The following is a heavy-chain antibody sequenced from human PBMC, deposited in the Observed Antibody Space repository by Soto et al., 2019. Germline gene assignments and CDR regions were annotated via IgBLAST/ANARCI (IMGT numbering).Heavy chain of an antibody. Sequence: QVQLVQSGAEVKKPGSSVKVSCKTSGGSLVTFALSWVRQAPGQGLEWMGGIIPLFGTTNYAQRFQGRLTITTDGSTGTTYMELSSLRSEDTAIYYCAREACNTSACYTNEIDSWGQGTLVTVSS. V-gene: IGHV1-69*01. J-gene: IGHJ4*02. CDR2: IIPLFGTT. D-gene: IGHD2-15*01. CDR1: GGSLVTFA. CDR3: AREACNTSACYTNEIDS.